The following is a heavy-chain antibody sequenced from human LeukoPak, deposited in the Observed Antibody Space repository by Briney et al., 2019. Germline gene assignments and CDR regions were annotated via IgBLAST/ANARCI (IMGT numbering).Heavy chain of an antibody. Sequence: GGSLRLSCAASGFTFSSYSMNWVRKAPGKGLEWVSYISSSSSTIYYADSVKGRFTISRDNAKNSLYLQMNSLRAEDTAVYYCARYSPANCGGDPCAFDIWGQGTMVTISS. J-gene: IGHJ3*02. V-gene: IGHV3-48*01. D-gene: IGHD2-21*02. CDR1: GFTFSSYS. CDR3: ARYSPANCGGDPCAFDI. CDR2: ISSSSSTI.